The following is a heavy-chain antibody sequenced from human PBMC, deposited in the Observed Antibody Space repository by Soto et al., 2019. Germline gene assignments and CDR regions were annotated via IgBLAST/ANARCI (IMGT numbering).Heavy chain of an antibody. CDR3: ARAKLGAPDILVVPAAIGLSWFDP. CDR2: IYYSGST. CDR1: GGSVSSGSYY. D-gene: IGHD2-2*01. Sequence: SETLSLTCTVSGGSVSSGSYYWSWIRQPPGKGLEWIGYIYYSGSTNYNPSLKSRVTISVDTSKNQFSLKLSSVTAADTAVYYCARAKLGAPDILVVPAAIGLSWFDPWGQGTLVTVSS. V-gene: IGHV4-61*01. J-gene: IGHJ5*02.